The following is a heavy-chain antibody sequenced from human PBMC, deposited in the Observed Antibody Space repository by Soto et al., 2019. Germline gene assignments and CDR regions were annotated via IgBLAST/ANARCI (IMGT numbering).Heavy chain of an antibody. Sequence: QVQLQESGPGLVKPSGTLSLTCTVSGASISSTSSGDWWSWVRQPPGKGLEWIGEIHHSGNTNYNPSLKSRVTLSVDKSKNQFSLRLSSVTAADTAVYYCEKMVGATLVDYWGQGTLVTVSS. D-gene: IGHD1-26*01. CDR1: GASISSTSSGDW. CDR3: EKMVGATLVDY. V-gene: IGHV4-4*02. J-gene: IGHJ4*02. CDR2: IHHSGNT.